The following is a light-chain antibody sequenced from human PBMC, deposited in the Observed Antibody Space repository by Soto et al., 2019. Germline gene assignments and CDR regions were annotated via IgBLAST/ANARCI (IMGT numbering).Light chain of an antibody. Sequence: QSVLTQPASVSGSPGQSITISCTGTSSDIGGYNYVSWYQQHPGKAPKLMIYEVTNRPSGVSNRFSGSKSANTASLTISGLQAEDEADYYCGSYTASSTVIFGGGTQLTVL. CDR1: SSDIGGYNY. J-gene: IGLJ2*01. CDR2: EVT. V-gene: IGLV2-14*01. CDR3: GSYTASSTVI.